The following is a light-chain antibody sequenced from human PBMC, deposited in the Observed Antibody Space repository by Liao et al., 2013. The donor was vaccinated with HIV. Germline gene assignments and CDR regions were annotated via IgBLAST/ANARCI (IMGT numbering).Light chain of an antibody. V-gene: IGLV3-1*01. J-gene: IGLJ2*01. CDR1: KLGDKY. Sequence: SYELTQPPSVSVSPGQTASITCSGDKLGDKYVCWYQQKPGQSPVVVIYQDNKRPSGIPERFSGSNSGNTATLTISGTQAMDEADYYCQAWDSSTQQLVFGGGTKLTVL. CDR3: QAWDSSTQQLV. CDR2: QDN.